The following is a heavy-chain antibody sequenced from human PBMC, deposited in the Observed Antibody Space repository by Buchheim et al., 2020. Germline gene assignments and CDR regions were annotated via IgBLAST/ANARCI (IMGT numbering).Heavy chain of an antibody. CDR3: GRTERWAATKCDPEAAS. Sequence: VQLLESGGGLAQPGGSLRLSCAASGFTFSNYAMRWVRQAPGKGLEWVSGFSSPGTSIFYPDSVKGRFIISRDNSKNTVSLQWNSQRAEDTATYYWGRTERWAATKCDPEAASGGQGTL. CDR1: GFTFSNYA. J-gene: IGHJ4*02. D-gene: IGHD1-14*01. V-gene: IGHV3-23*01. CDR2: FSSPGTSI.